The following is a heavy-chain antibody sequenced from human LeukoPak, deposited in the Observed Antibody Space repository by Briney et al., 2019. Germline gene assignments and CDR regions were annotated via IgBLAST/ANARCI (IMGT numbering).Heavy chain of an antibody. Sequence: ASVKVSCKASGYSFISYGISWVRQAPGQGLEWMGWINPNTGGINYAQKFQGRVTMTRDTSISAAYMELSRLRSDDTAVYYCARDPYSNYYDYWGQGTLVTVSS. J-gene: IGHJ4*02. CDR3: ARDPYSNYYDY. CDR1: GYSFISYG. CDR2: INPNTGGI. D-gene: IGHD5-18*01. V-gene: IGHV1-2*02.